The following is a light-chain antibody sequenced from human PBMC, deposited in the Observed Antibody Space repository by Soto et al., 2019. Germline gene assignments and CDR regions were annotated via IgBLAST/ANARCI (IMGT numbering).Light chain of an antibody. J-gene: IGLJ3*02. Sequence: QSVLTQPPSASGSPGQSVTISCTGSNVGEYDYVSWYQQHPGKAPKLMIHEVTKRPSGVPDRFSGSKSGNTASLTVSGLQAEDEADYYRSSFAGSNIWVFGGGAKLTVL. CDR2: EVT. CDR1: NVGEYDY. V-gene: IGLV2-8*01. CDR3: SSFAGSNIWV.